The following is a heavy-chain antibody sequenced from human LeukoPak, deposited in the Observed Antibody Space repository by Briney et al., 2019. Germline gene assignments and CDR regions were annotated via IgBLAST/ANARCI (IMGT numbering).Heavy chain of an antibody. CDR2: ISWDGGST. Sequence: GGSLRLSCAASGFTFDDYTMHWVRQAPGKGLEWVSLISWDGGSTYYADSVKGRFTISRDNSKNSLYLQMNSLRAEDTAVYYCAKDKSDYGDYVGWFDPWGQGTLVTVSS. J-gene: IGHJ5*02. V-gene: IGHV3-43*01. CDR3: AKDKSDYGDYVGWFDP. D-gene: IGHD4-17*01. CDR1: GFTFDDYT.